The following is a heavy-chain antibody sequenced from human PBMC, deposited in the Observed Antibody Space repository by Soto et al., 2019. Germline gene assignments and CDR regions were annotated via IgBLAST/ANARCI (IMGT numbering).Heavy chain of an antibody. Sequence: GASVKVSCKASGYTLTGYYMHWVRQPPGQGLEWMGWINPNSGGTNYAQKFQGWVTMTRDTSISTAYMELSRLRSDDTAVYYCAREGNSSSWYSVDYWGQGTLVTVSS. CDR2: INPNSGGT. V-gene: IGHV1-2*04. J-gene: IGHJ4*02. CDR3: AREGNSSSWYSVDY. D-gene: IGHD6-13*01. CDR1: GYTLTGYY.